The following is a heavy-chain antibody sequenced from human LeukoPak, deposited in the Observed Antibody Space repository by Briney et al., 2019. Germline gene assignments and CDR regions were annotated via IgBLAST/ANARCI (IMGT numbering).Heavy chain of an antibody. Sequence: PGGSLRLSCAASGYTFSSYGMHWVRQAPGRGLEWVAFRRYDGSNKYYEDSEKGRFTISRDNSKNTMYLQMNSLRAEDTAVYYCATFGRYSSSWLEDYWGQGTLVTVSS. V-gene: IGHV3-30*02. CDR3: ATFGRYSSSWLEDY. D-gene: IGHD6-13*01. CDR1: GYTFSSYG. J-gene: IGHJ4*02. CDR2: RRYDGSNK.